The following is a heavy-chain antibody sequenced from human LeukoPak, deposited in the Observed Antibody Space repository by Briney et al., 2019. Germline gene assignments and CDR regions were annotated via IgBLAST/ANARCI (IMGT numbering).Heavy chain of an antibody. V-gene: IGHV3-23*01. CDR2: ISGSGGST. D-gene: IGHD3-10*01. CDR1: GFTFSSYA. CDR3: AKGGVRGVIYNWFDP. Sequence: GGSLRLSCAASGFTFSSYAMSWVRQAPGKGLEWVSAISGSGGSTYYADSVKGRFTISRDNSKNTLYLQMNSLGAEDTAVYYCAKGGVRGVIYNWFDPWGQGTLVTVSS. J-gene: IGHJ5*02.